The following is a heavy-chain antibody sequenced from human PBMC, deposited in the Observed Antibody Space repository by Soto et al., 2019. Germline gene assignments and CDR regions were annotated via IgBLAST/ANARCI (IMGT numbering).Heavy chain of an antibody. D-gene: IGHD4-17*01. CDR2: FDPEDGET. CDR1: GYTLTELS. Sequence: ASVKVSCKVSGYTLTELSMHWGRQAPGKGLEWMGGFDPEDGETIYAQKFQGRVTMTEDTSTDTAYMELSSLRSEDTAVYYCATRDYGGNWGWYFDLWGRGTLVTVSS. CDR3: ATRDYGGNWGWYFDL. V-gene: IGHV1-24*01. J-gene: IGHJ2*01.